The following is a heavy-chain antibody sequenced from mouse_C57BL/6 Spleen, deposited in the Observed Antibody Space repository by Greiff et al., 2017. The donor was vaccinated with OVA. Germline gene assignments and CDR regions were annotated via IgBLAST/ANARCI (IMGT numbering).Heavy chain of an antibody. CDR2: INPGSGGT. J-gene: IGHJ2*01. CDR1: GYAFTNYL. V-gene: IGHV1-54*01. Sequence: VQRVESGAELVRPGTSVKVSCKASGYAFTNYLIEWVKQRPGQGLEWIGEINPGSGGTNYNGKFKGKATLTADKSSSTAYMQLSSLTSEDSAVYFCARAPDDYVFDYWGQGTTLTVSS. CDR3: ARAPDDYVFDY. D-gene: IGHD2-4*01.